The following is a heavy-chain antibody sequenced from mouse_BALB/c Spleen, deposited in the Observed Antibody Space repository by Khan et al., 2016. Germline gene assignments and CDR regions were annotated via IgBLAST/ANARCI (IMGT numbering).Heavy chain of an antibody. CDR1: GFSLIAYG. CDR3: ARDGWGYYAMDY. CDR2: IWGDGTT. Sequence: QVQLKQSGPGLVAPSQSLSITCTVSGFSLIAYGVNWVRQPPGKSLEWLGMIWGDGTTDYNSALKSRLNITKEHSKSQVFLKMNSLQTDDTARYYCARDGWGYYAMDYWGQGTSVTVSS. D-gene: IGHD2-2*01. J-gene: IGHJ4*01. V-gene: IGHV2-6-7*01.